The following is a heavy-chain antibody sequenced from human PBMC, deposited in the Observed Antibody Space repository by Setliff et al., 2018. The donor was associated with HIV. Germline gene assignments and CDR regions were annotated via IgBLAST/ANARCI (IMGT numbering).Heavy chain of an antibody. V-gene: IGHV1-18*01. CDR1: RDIFSSYG. CDR3: ARDSEAGV. J-gene: IGHJ4*02. Sequence: GASVKVSCKASRDIFSSYGISWVRQAPGQGLEWMGWISAYNGNTNYAQKFQGRVTLTTDPSTNTAYMELRGLKSDDTAMYYCARDSEAGVWGQGTLVTVSS. CDR2: ISAYNGNT. D-gene: IGHD3-10*01.